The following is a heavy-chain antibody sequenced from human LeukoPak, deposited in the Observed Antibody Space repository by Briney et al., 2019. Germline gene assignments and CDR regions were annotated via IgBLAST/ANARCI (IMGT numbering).Heavy chain of an antibody. CDR3: AKDLVAAGSYYFDY. J-gene: IGHJ4*02. Sequence: GGSLRLSCAASGFTFSSYAMSWVRQAPGKGLEWVSAISGSGGSTYYADSVKGRFTISRDNSKNTLYPQMNSLRAEDTAVYYCAKDLVAAGSYYFDYWGQGTLVTVSS. V-gene: IGHV3-23*01. CDR2: ISGSGGST. D-gene: IGHD6-13*01. CDR1: GFTFSSYA.